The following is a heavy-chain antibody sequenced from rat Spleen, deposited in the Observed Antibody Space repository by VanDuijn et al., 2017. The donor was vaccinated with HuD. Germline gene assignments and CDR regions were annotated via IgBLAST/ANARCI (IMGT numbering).Heavy chain of an antibody. Sequence: EVQLVESDGGLVQPGRSLKLSCAASGFTFSDYYMAWVRQAPTKGLEWVATISYDGSSTYYRDSVKGRFTISRDNAKSTLYLQMDSLRSEDTATYYCARHMGNWELYWYFDFWGPGTMVTVSS. CDR3: ARHMGNWELYWYFDF. CDR2: ISYDGSST. J-gene: IGHJ1*01. V-gene: IGHV5-29*01. D-gene: IGHD5-1*01. CDR1: GFTFSDYY.